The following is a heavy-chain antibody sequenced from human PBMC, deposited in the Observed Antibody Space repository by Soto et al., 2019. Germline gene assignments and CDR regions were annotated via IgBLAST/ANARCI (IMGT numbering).Heavy chain of an antibody. J-gene: IGHJ4*02. CDR2: ISAYNGNT. CDR1: GYTFTTYC. V-gene: IGHV1-18*04. Sequence: ASVNVSCKSSGYTFTTYCFSWVRQAPGQGLECVGWISAYNGNTHYSQKFQGRVTMTTDTSTSTAYMELRSLTSGDTAVYYCASEPIYYNDGSGYYPLGYWGQGTLVTVSS. CDR3: ASEPIYYNDGSGYYPLGY. D-gene: IGHD3-22*01.